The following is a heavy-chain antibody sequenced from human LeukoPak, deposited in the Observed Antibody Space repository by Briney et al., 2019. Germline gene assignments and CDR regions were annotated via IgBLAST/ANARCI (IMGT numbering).Heavy chain of an antibody. V-gene: IGHV4-4*02. CDR1: GGSISSNNW. J-gene: IGHJ4*02. CDR2: IYHSGSA. Sequence: SPSETLSLTCAVSGGSISSNNWWSWVRQPPGKGLEWIGEIYHSGSANYNPSLKSRVTISLDKSKNQVSLKLSSVTAADTAAYYCARETEGAYDFYYWGPGTLVTVSS. CDR3: ARETEGAYDFYY. D-gene: IGHD3/OR15-3a*01.